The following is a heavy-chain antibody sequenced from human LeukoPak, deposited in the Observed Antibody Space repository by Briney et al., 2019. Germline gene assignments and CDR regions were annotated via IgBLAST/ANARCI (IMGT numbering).Heavy chain of an antibody. CDR1: GFTFSSYG. CDR2: IWYDGSNK. D-gene: IGHD5-12*01. V-gene: IGHV3-33*06. J-gene: IGHJ4*02. Sequence: GGSLRLSCAASGFTFSSYGMHWVRQAPGKGLEWVAVIWYDGSNKYYADSVKGRFTISRDNSKNTLYLQMNSLRAENTAVYYCAKDGDWLRSPYYFDYWGQGTLVTVSS. CDR3: AKDGDWLRSPYYFDY.